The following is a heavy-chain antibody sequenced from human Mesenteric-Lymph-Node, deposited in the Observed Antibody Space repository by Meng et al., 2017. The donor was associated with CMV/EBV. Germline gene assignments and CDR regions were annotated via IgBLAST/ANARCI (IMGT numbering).Heavy chain of an antibody. CDR2: INIVEDKT. J-gene: IGHJ4*02. D-gene: IGHD3-16*01. CDR1: GYTFSSYA. Sequence: QVQLVQSVAEVKKPGASVKVSCKASGYTFSSYAMHWVRQAPGQRLEWMGWINIVEDKTKTSQNFQGRVTLTRDTSANTAYMELSSLRSDDTAVYYCARTNNWGFDYWGQGTLVTVSS. V-gene: IGHV1-3*04. CDR3: ARTNNWGFDY.